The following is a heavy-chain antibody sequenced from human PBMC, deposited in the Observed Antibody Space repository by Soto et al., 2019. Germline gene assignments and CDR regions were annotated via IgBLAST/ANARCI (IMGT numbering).Heavy chain of an antibody. CDR2: VHLSGST. CDR1: GVSISENH. D-gene: IGHD6-13*01. V-gene: IGHV4-59*01. Sequence: QVRLQESGPGLVKPSQTLSLTSDVSGVSISENHWSWIRQAPGKGLEWDGYVHLSGSTTYHPSLAPPLNISSDMPNSQVYLQLTSVTAADTAVYYCARFGAAAAHDDNWGRGVLVTVSS. CDR3: ARFGAAAAHDDN. J-gene: IGHJ4*01.